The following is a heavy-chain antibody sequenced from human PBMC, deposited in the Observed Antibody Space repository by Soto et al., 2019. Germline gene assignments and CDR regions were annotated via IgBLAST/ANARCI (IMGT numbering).Heavy chain of an antibody. CDR1: GDSVTSHY. V-gene: IGHV4-59*02. J-gene: IGHJ4*02. Sequence: SDTLSLTCSFSGDSVTSHYLTWIRQSPEKGLEWIGYMHYTGFSHYNPSLKSRLTISVDRSKNQFTLQLTSVTVADTAVYYCAPSFENAGYTYGGRGTQATVS. CDR2: MHYTGFS. CDR3: APSFENAGYTY. D-gene: IGHD5-18*01.